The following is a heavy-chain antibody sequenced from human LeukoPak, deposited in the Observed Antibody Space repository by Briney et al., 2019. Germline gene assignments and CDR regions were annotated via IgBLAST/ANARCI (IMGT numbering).Heavy chain of an antibody. Sequence: RSETLSLTCAVYGGSFSGYYWSWIPEPTGKGLEWIVEINHSGSTNYNPSLKSRVTISVDTSKNQLSLKLSSVTAADTDVYYCARGRLRPEESDGNCSSCPRGSNWFDPWGQGTLVTVSS. D-gene: IGHD2-2*01. CDR3: ARGRLRPEESDGNCSSCPRGSNWFDP. CDR1: GGSFSGYY. J-gene: IGHJ5*02. V-gene: IGHV4-34*01. CDR2: INHSGST.